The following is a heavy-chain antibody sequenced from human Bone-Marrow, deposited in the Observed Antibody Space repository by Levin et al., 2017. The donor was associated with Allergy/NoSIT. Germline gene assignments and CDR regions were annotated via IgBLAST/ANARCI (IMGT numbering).Heavy chain of an antibody. CDR1: GFSFSTYA. CDR2: MSFDGSTK. CDR3: ARDRGGGSLPYCFDY. V-gene: IGHV3-30*04. D-gene: IGHD3-10*01. J-gene: IGHJ4*02. Sequence: GESLKISCAASGFSFSTYAMHWVRQAPGKGLEWVAVMSFDGSTKYYADSVQGRFTISRDNSRNALYLEMNSLRLEDTAMYYCARDRGGGSLPYCFDYWGQGTLVTVSS.